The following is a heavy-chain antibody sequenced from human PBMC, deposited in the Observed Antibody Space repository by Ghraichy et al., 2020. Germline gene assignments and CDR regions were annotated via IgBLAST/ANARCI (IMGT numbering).Heavy chain of an antibody. J-gene: IGHJ3*02. V-gene: IGHV3-30*18. D-gene: IGHD3-16*01. CDR1: GFTFSSYG. CDR3: ANHDPRVHWALNI. Sequence: GESLNISCAASGFTFSSYGMHWVRQSPGKGLEWVAVISFDGSNKNYADSVQGRFTISRDNSRNTLHLQMKSLRPEDTALYFCANHDPRVHWALNIWGQGTLVTVSS. CDR2: ISFDGSNK.